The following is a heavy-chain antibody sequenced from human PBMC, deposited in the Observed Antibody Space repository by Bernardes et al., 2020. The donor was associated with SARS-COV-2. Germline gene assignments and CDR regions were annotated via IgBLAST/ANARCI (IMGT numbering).Heavy chain of an antibody. CDR2: IYYSGST. CDR1: GGSISSYY. D-gene: IGHD3-3*01. V-gene: IGHV4-59*01. CDR3: ARDRGEVVTLFGVVTGPQYFDF. Sequence: SETLSLTCTVSGGSISSYYWSWIRQPPGKGLEWIGYIYYSGSTNYNPSLKSRVTISVDTSKNQFSLELRSVTAADTAVYYCARDRGEVVTLFGVVTGPQYFDFWGQGTLVTVSS. J-gene: IGHJ4*02.